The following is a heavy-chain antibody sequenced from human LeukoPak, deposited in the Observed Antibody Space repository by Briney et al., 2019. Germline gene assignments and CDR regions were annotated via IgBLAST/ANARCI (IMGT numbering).Heavy chain of an antibody. CDR2: INHSGST. CDR3: ARRGDSQATIDY. J-gene: IGHJ4*02. CDR1: GGSFSGDY. D-gene: IGHD3-16*01. V-gene: IGHV4-34*01. Sequence: SETLSLTCAVYGGSFSGDYWSWIRQPPGKGLEWIGGINHSGSTNYNPSLKSRVTISVDTSKNQFSLKLSSVTAADTAVYYCARRGDSQATIDYWGQGTLVTVSS.